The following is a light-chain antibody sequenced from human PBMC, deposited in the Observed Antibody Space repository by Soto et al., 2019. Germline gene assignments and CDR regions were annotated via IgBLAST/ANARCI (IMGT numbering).Light chain of an antibody. CDR2: GAS. J-gene: IGKJ5*01. Sequence: EIVLTQSPGTLSLSPGERATLSCRASQSISSNYLAWYQQKPGQAPRLVIYGASGRATGIPDRFSGSGSGTDFTLTISSLEPEDFALYHCQQYGSSPGTFGQGTRLEIK. V-gene: IGKV3-20*01. CDR3: QQYGSSPGT. CDR1: QSISSNY.